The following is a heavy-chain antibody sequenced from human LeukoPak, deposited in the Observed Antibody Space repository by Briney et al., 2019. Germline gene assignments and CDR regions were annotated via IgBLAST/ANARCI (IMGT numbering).Heavy chain of an antibody. CDR3: ARSMLRGVKPELRGFPGFDY. CDR1: GYSFTSYW. D-gene: IGHD3-10*01. V-gene: IGHV5-51*01. J-gene: IGHJ4*02. Sequence: GESLKISCKGSGYSFTSYWIGWVRQMPGKGLEWMGIIYPGDSDTRYSPSFQGQVTLSADRSINTAYLQWSSLKPSDTAMDVCARSMLRGVKPELRGFPGFDYWGQGTLVTVSS. CDR2: IYPGDSDT.